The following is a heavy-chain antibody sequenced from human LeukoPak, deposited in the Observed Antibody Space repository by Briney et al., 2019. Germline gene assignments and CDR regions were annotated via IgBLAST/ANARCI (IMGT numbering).Heavy chain of an antibody. V-gene: IGHV1-18*01. CDR2: ISGYNGNT. D-gene: IGHD4-23*01. Sequence: ASVKVSCKASGYTFTRYGISWVRQAPGQGLEWVGWISGYNGNTNYAHKLQGRVTMTTDTSTSTVYMELRSLTSDDTAVYYCARGGRPGNGRENDYWGQGTLVTVSS. CDR3: ARGGRPGNGRENDY. J-gene: IGHJ4*02. CDR1: GYTFTRYG.